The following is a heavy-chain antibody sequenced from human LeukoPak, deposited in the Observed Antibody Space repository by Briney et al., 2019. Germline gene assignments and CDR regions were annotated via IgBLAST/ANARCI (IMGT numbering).Heavy chain of an antibody. CDR2: MNRNRGNT. J-gene: IGHJ4*02. CDR3: AREIAEGGLW. Sequence: GASVKVSRKASGYTFTHYDIHWVRQAAGQGREWMGWMNRNRGNTGYAQKFQGRVNMPRNTSISTAYMELSSLRSEATAVYYCAREIAEGGLWWGQGALVTVSS. CDR1: GYTFTHYD. D-gene: IGHD4/OR15-4a*01. V-gene: IGHV1-8*01.